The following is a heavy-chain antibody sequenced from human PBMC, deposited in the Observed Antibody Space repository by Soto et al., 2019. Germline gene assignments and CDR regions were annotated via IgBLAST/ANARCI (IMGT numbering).Heavy chain of an antibody. D-gene: IGHD4-17*01. CDR1: GLTFSSYG. CDR3: PTGGGDYEAFDY. Sequence: QVQLVESGGGVVQPGRSLRLSCAESGLTFSSYGMHWVRQAPGQGLEWVAVIWYDGSNKYYADSVKGRFTISRNNSKNTLDLQMISLSAEDSAVYYCPTGGGDYEAFDYWRQGPLVTFSS. CDR2: IWYDGSNK. J-gene: IGHJ4*02. V-gene: IGHV3-33*01.